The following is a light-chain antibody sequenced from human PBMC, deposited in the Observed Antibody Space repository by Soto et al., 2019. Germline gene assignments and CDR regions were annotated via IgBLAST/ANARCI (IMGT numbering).Light chain of an antibody. Sequence: QSVLTQPASVSGSPGQSITISCTVGSYNFVSWYQQHPGKVPKVLIYEVSKRPSGVSDRFSGSKSGNTASLTISGLQAEDEADYYCCSDAGRSTYVFGTGTKVTVL. CDR3: CSDAGRSTYV. V-gene: IGLV2-23*02. J-gene: IGLJ1*01. CDR2: EVS. CDR1: GSYNF.